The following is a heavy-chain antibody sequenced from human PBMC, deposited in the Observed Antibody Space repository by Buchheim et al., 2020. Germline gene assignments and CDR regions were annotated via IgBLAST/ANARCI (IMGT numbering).Heavy chain of an antibody. D-gene: IGHD1-26*01. CDR1: GFTFMSYG. V-gene: IGHV3-33*08. CDR2: IDYDGSNK. Sequence: QVQLVESGGGVVQPGKSLRLSCAASGFTFMSYGMHWVRQAPGKGLEWVAVIDYDGSNKYYADSVKGRFPISRDTSKTTLYLQMNSLRAEDTAVYYCARQGATQVGFAMDVWGQGTT. J-gene: IGHJ6*02. CDR3: ARQGATQVGFAMDV.